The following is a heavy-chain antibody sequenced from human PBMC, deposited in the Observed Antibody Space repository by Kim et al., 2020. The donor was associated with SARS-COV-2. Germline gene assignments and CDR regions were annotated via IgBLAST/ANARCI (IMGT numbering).Heavy chain of an antibody. V-gene: IGHV4-39*01. CDR2: ST. CDR3: ARRRGFFDY. D-gene: IGHD3-10*01. Sequence: STHYTPTLKSRVTISVATAKNQCSLKRSSVTAADTAVYYCARRRGFFDYWGQGTLVTVSS. J-gene: IGHJ4*02.